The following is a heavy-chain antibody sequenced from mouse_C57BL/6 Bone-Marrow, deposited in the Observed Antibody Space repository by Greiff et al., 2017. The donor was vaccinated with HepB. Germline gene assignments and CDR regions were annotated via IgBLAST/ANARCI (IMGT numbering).Heavy chain of an antibody. V-gene: IGHV1-4*01. D-gene: IGHD1-1*01. CDR1: GYTFTSYT. CDR3: AQNYYGSSYWYFDV. Sequence: LPHSLAELARPGASVKMSCQASGYTFTSYTMHWVKQRPGQGLEWIGYINPSSGYTKYNQKFKDKATLTADKSSSTAYMQLSSLTSEDSAVYYCAQNYYGSSYWYFDVWGTGTTVTVSS. J-gene: IGHJ1*03. CDR2: INPSSGYT.